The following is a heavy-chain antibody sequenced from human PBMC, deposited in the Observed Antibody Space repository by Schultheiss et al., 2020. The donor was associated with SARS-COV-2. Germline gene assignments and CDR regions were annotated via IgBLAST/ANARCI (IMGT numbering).Heavy chain of an antibody. CDR2: IYSGGST. Sequence: GESLKISCAASGFTVSSNYMSWVRQAPGKGLEWVSVIYSGGSTYYADSVKGRFTISRENAKNSLYLQMNSLRAEDTAVYYCARGPTTVTTYYYYYMDVWGKGTTVTVSS. D-gene: IGHD4-11*01. V-gene: IGHV3-53*01. CDR1: GFTVSSNY. CDR3: ARGPTTVTTYYYYYMDV. J-gene: IGHJ6*03.